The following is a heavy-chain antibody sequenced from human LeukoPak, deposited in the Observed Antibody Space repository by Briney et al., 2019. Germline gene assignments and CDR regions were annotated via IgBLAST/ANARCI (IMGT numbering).Heavy chain of an antibody. J-gene: IGHJ4*02. Sequence: GGSLRLSCAASGFTFNIYWMHWVRQVPGKGLVWVSRINNDGSTTRYADSVKGRFTISRDNAKHKVYLQMNSLRAEDTAVYYCVRGGVTGSGTYYVLNWGQGTLITVSS. CDR1: GFTFNIYW. CDR3: VRGGVTGSGTYYVLN. CDR2: INNDGSTT. V-gene: IGHV3-74*01. D-gene: IGHD3-10*01.